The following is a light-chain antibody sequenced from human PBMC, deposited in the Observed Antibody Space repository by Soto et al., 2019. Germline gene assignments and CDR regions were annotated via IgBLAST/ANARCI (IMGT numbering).Light chain of an antibody. CDR1: SSDVGGYNY. J-gene: IGLJ2*01. CDR3: SSYTSSSTVV. V-gene: IGLV2-14*01. CDR2: DVS. Sequence: QSVLTQPASVSGSPGQSITISCTGTSSDVGGYNYVSWYQQHPGKAPKVMIYDVSNRPSVVSNRFSGSKSGNTASLTISGLQPEDEADYYCSSYTSSSTVVFGGGTKLTVL.